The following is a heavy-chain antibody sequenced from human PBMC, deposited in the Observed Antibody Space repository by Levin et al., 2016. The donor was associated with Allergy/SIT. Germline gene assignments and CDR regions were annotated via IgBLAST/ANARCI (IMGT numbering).Heavy chain of an antibody. V-gene: IGHV1-8*01. CDR2: MNPNSGNT. Sequence: WVRQAPGQGLEWMGWMNPNSGNTGYAQKFQGRVTMTRNTSISTAYMELSSLRSEDTAVYYCARVFYSSSWLGYWGQGTLVTVSS. CDR3: ARVFYSSSWLGY. J-gene: IGHJ4*02. D-gene: IGHD6-13*01.